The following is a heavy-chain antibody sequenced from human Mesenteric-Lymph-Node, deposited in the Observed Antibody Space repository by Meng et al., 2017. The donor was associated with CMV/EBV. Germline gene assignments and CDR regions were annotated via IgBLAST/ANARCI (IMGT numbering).Heavy chain of an antibody. CDR3: ARALTRLFCASTDCHCNWFDP. J-gene: IGHJ5*02. CDR2: IKFDGSET. CDR1: GFTFSSYW. D-gene: IGHD2-21*02. V-gene: IGHV3-7*01. Sequence: GESLKISCAASGFTFSSYWMHWVRQAPGKGLEWLANIKFDGSETYYVDSVKDRFTISRDNSKNSLYLQLNTLRVEDTAVYYCARALTRLFCASTDCHCNWFDPWGLGTLVTVSS.